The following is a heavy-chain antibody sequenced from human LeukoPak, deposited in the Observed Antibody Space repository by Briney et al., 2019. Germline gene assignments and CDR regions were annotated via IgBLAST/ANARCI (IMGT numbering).Heavy chain of an antibody. V-gene: IGHV1-69*13. CDR3: ASSLTGRLDYGDYVPYYFDY. CDR1: GYTFTSYA. Sequence: SVKVSCKASGYTFTSYAMNWVRQAPGQGLEWMGGIIPIFGTANYAQKFQGRVTITADESTSTAYMELSSLRSEDTAVYYCASSLTGRLDYGDYVPYYFDYWGQGTLVTVSS. D-gene: IGHD4-17*01. CDR2: IIPIFGTA. J-gene: IGHJ4*02.